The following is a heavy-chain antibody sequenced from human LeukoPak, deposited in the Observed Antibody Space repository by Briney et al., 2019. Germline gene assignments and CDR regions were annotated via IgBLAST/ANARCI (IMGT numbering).Heavy chain of an antibody. CDR2: FDPVDGDP. CDR1: GYSPTDLA. D-gene: IGHD3-3*01. Sequence: ASVKVSCKVSGYSPTDLAIHWVRQAPGKGLEWMGGFDPVDGDPLYPQRFKGRFTMTEDTSTNTFYMELSSLRSEDTAVYYCATVGLIGDRYYFYMDVWGKGTTVTVSS. V-gene: IGHV1-24*01. CDR3: ATVGLIGDRYYFYMDV. J-gene: IGHJ6*03.